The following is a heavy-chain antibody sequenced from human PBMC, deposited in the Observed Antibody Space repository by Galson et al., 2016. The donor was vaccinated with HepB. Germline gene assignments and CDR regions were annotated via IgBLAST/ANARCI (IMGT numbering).Heavy chain of an antibody. CDR2: TYYRSKWYN. D-gene: IGHD6-19*01. CDR1: SVSSDNGA. J-gene: IGHJ6*04. V-gene: IGHV6-1*01. CDR3: ARGWAGSGWSV. Sequence: SVSSDNGAWNWIRQSPSRGLEWLGRTYYRSKWYNDCGVSVKSRITINPDTSKNQVSLRLNSVTPEDTAVYYCARGWAGSGWSVWGKGTTVTVSS.